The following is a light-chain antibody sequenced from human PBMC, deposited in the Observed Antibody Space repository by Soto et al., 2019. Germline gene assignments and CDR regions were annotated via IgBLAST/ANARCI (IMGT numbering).Light chain of an antibody. V-gene: IGKV3-20*01. CDR3: QQYGSSPFT. CDR1: QSVSSSH. Sequence: EIVLTQSPGTLSLSPGERATLSCRASQSVSSSHLAWYQQKPDQAPRLLMYGASSRATDIPDRFSGSVSGTDFTLTISRLEPEDFVVYYCQQYGSSPFTFGGGTNVEI. J-gene: IGKJ4*01. CDR2: GAS.